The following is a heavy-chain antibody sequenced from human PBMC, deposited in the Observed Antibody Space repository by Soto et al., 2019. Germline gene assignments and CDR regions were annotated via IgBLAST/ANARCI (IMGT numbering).Heavy chain of an antibody. CDR1: GDSISRSRFH. J-gene: IGHJ5*02. V-gene: IGHV4-39*01. CDR2: TYYSGSD. CDR3: ARWYNSVRYDGLDP. D-gene: IGHD6-25*01. Sequence: QLQLQQSGPGLVKPSETLSLTCTVSGDSISRSRFHWGWIRQPPGKGLEWIGSTYYSGSDSYNPSLKSRVTISVDTSKNQFSLKLSSVTAADTAVYYCARWYNSVRYDGLDPWGQGTLVTVSS.